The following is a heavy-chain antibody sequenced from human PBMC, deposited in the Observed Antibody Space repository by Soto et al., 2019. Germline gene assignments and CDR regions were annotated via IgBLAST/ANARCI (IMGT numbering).Heavy chain of an antibody. J-gene: IGHJ6*02. V-gene: IGHV3-43D*04. CDR2: ITRDGGST. CDR3: AKDKIWNKYCSSTNCHGGMDV. CDR1: GFTFDDYA. D-gene: IGHD2-2*01. Sequence: PGGSLRLSCAASGFTFDDYAMHWVRQAPGKGLGWVSLITRDGGSTYYADSVKGRFTISRDNSKNSLYLQMNSLRAEDTALYYCAKDKIWNKYCSSTNCHGGMDVWGQGTTVTVSS.